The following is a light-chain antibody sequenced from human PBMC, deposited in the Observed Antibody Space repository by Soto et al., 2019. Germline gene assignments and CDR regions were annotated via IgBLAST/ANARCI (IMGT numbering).Light chain of an antibody. V-gene: IGLV2-11*01. CDR1: NSDVGNYNY. CDR3: CSYAGRYALWV. CDR2: DVS. Sequence: QSALTQPRSVSGSPGQSVTISCTGTNSDVGNYNYVSWYQQHPGKAPKLMIYDVSKRPSGVPDRFSGSKSGNTASLTISGLQAEDEADYYCCSYAGRYALWVFGGGTKVTVL. J-gene: IGLJ3*02.